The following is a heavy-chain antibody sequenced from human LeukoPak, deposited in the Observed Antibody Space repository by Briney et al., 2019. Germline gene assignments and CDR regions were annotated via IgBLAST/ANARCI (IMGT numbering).Heavy chain of an antibody. Sequence: GSLRLSCAASGFTFDDYATHWVRQAPGKGLEWVAVISYDGSNKYYADSVKARFTISRDNSKNTLYLQMNSLRAEDTAVYYCAKDITRHCSSTSCFGGDYWGQGTLVTVSS. CDR1: GFTFDDYA. D-gene: IGHD2-2*01. CDR3: AKDITRHCSSTSCFGGDY. J-gene: IGHJ4*02. CDR2: ISYDGSNK. V-gene: IGHV3-30*18.